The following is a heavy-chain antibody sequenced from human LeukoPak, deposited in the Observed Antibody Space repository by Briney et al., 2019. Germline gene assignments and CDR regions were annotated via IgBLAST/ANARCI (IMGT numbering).Heavy chain of an antibody. Sequence: GGSLRLSCAASGFTFDDFAMHWVRQAPGKGLEWVSGISWNSDSIDYADSVKGRFTISRDNAKNSLYLQMNSLRPEDMALYYCAKVAAAGNWYFDFWGRGTLVTVSS. D-gene: IGHD6-13*01. J-gene: IGHJ2*01. CDR3: AKVAAAGNWYFDF. V-gene: IGHV3-9*03. CDR1: GFTFDDFA. CDR2: ISWNSDSI.